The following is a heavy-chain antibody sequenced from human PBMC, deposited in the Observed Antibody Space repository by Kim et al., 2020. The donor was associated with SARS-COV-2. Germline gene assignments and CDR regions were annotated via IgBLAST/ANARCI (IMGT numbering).Heavy chain of an antibody. J-gene: IGHJ4*02. CDR1: GFTFSNYA. CDR2: ISGGGENT. D-gene: IGHD2-21*01. V-gene: IGHV3-23*01. Sequence: GGSLRLSCAASGFTFSNYAMSWVRQAPGKGLEWVSSISGGGENTYFADSVKGRFTISRDNSKNTLFLQMNSLRAEDTAVYYCAKLGVVVGGGPNDYWGQGTLVTVSS. CDR3: AKLGVVVGGGPNDY.